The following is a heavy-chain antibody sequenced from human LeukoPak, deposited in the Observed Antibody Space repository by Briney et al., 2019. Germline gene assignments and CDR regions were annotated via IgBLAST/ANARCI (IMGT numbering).Heavy chain of an antibody. Sequence: KSGGSLRLSCAASGFTFSSHGMCSVRQAPGRGLEWVSSISIGGDTTYSDSVKGRFTISRDNSKNTLYLQLDILRAEDTAIYYCAKEIRPNDCWGQGTLVTVSS. J-gene: IGHJ4*02. CDR3: AKEIRPNDC. CDR1: GFTFSSHG. CDR2: ISIGGDTT. D-gene: IGHD4-17*01. V-gene: IGHV3-23*01.